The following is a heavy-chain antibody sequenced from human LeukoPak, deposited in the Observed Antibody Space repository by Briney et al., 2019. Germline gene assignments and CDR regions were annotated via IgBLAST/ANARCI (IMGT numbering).Heavy chain of an antibody. CDR1: GFTFSSYN. J-gene: IGHJ4*01. V-gene: IGHV3-21*01. CDR3: ARXYYDVXTGYPDY. Sequence: GESLRLSCAASGFTFSSYNMNWVRQAPGKGLEWVSSISSSSSYIYYADSVKGRFTISRDNAKNSLYLQMNSLRAEDTAVYYCARXYYDVXTGYPDYWGXXTXVXVSS. D-gene: IGHD3-9*01. CDR2: ISSSSSYI.